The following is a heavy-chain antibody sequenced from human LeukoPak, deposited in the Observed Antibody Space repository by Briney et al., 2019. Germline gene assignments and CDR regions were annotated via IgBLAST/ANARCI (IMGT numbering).Heavy chain of an antibody. CDR1: GFSVGDHA. J-gene: IGHJ6*02. CDR2: IRSKYYGGTL. V-gene: IGHV3-49*04. CDR3: ARGPIQLWIHNGMDV. Sequence: GGSLRLSCTASGFSVGDHAMSWVRQAPGKGLERIGFIRSKYYGGTLEYAPCVKDRLFISRDDSRNIVYLQMNGLKTEDTAIYYCARGPIQLWIHNGMDVWGQGTTVTVSS. D-gene: IGHD5-18*01.